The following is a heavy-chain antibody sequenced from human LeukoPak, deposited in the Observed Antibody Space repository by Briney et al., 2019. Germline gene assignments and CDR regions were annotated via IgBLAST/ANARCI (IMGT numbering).Heavy chain of an antibody. V-gene: IGHV3-53*05. CDR1: GFTVSSNY. D-gene: IGHD1-1*01. CDR2: IYSGGST. CDR3: AKLWTGTTSY. J-gene: IGHJ4*02. Sequence: GGSLRLSCAASGFTVSSNYMSWVRQAPGKGLEWVSVIYSGGSTYYADSVKGRFTISRDNSKNSLYLQMNSLRAEDTAVYYCAKLWTGTTSYWGQGTLVTVSS.